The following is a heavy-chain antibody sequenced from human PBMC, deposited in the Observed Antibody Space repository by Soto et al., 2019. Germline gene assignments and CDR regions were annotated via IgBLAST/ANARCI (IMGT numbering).Heavy chain of an antibody. V-gene: IGHV3-33*01. J-gene: IGHJ3*02. Sequence: GGYLRLSCAASGFTFSSYGMHWVRQAPGKGLEWVAVIWYDGSNKYYADSVKGRFTISRDNSKNTLYLQMNSLRAEDTAVYYCARTQYYYDSSDAFDIWGQGTMVTVSS. CDR3: ARTQYYYDSSDAFDI. D-gene: IGHD3-22*01. CDR2: IWYDGSNK. CDR1: GFTFSSYG.